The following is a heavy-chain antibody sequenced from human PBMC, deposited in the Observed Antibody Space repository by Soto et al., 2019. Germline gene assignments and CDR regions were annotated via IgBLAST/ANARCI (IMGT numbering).Heavy chain of an antibody. CDR1: VFTFDDYA. J-gene: IGHJ3*02. CDR3: ASGGGQWLDDYDAFDI. CDR2: ISWNSGSI. V-gene: IGHV3-9*01. Sequence: HPGGSLRLSCAASVFTFDDYAMHWVRQAPGKGLEWVSGISWNSGSIGYADSVKGRFTISRDNAKNSLYLQMNSLRAEDTALYYCASGGGQWLDDYDAFDIWGQGTMVTVSS. D-gene: IGHD6-19*01.